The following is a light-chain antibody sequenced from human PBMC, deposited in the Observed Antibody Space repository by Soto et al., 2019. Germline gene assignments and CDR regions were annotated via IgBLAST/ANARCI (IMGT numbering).Light chain of an antibody. J-gene: IGLJ3*02. V-gene: IGLV2-23*01. Sequence: QSALTPPASVSGSPGQSITISCTGTSSDIGSDKLVSWYQQHPGRAPKIIIYEAFKRPSGVSNRFSGSRSGNTASLTISGLRGEDEADYYCCSYAGSTTWVFGGGTKLTVL. CDR2: EAF. CDR3: CSYAGSTTWV. CDR1: SSDIGSDKL.